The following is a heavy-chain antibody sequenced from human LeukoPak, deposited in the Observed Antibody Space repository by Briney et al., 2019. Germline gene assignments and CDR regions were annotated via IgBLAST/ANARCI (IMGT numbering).Heavy chain of an antibody. Sequence: GESLKTSCKGSGYSFTSYCIGWVRQMPGKGLEWMGIIYPGDSDTRYSPSFQGQVTISADKSISTAYLQWSSLKASDTAMYYCARSYRSGSYNYYYYGMDVWVKATTVTVSS. V-gene: IGHV5-51*01. D-gene: IGHD3-10*01. CDR2: IYPGDSDT. J-gene: IGHJ6*04. CDR1: GYSFTSYC. CDR3: ARSYRSGSYNYYYYGMDV.